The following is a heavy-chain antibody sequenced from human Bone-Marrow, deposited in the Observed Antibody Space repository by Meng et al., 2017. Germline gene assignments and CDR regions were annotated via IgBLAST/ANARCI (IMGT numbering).Heavy chain of an antibody. CDR1: GGSFSGDY. D-gene: IGHD3-22*01. CDR3: ARARLYYYDSSGYPSYFDY. J-gene: IGHJ4*02. CDR2: INHSGST. Sequence: QVPPQEWGAGLLKPSESLSLTCAVYGGSFSGDYWSWIRQPPGKGLEWIGEINHSGSTNYNPSLKSRVTISVDTSKNQFSLKLSSVTAADTAVYYCARARLYYYDSSGYPSYFDYWGQGTLVTVSS. V-gene: IGHV4-34*01.